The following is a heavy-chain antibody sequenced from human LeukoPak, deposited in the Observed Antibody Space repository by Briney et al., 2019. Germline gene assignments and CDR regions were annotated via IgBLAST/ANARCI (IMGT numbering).Heavy chain of an antibody. J-gene: IGHJ5*02. V-gene: IGHV4-39*01. D-gene: IGHD3-16*02. Sequence: SETLSLTCTVSGGSISSSSYYWGWIRQPPGKGLEWIGSIYYSGSTYYNPSLKSRVTISVDTSKNQFSLKLSSVTAADTAVYYCARGNPKNDYIWGSYRSWFDPWGQGTLVTVSS. CDR2: IYYSGST. CDR3: ARGNPKNDYIWGSYRSWFDP. CDR1: GGSISSSSYY.